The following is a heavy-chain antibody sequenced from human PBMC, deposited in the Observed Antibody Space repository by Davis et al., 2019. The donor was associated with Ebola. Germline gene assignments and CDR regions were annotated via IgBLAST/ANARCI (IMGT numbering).Heavy chain of an antibody. V-gene: IGHV3-23*01. CDR1: GFTFSSYS. CDR2: ISGSGGST. Sequence: GGSLRLSCAASGFTFSSYSMNWVRQAPGKGLEWVSAISGSGGSTYYADSVKGRFTISRDNSKNTLYLQMNSLRAEDTAIYYCANVPTYYYNGMDVWGQGTTVTVSS. CDR3: ANVPTYYYNGMDV. J-gene: IGHJ6*02.